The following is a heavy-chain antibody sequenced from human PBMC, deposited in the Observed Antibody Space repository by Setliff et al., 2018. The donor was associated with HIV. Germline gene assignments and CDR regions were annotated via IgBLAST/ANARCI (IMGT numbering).Heavy chain of an antibody. J-gene: IGHJ4*02. CDR3: AKDHATSSWFTALLDY. Sequence: GSLRLSCAASGFTFSSYGMHWVRQAPGKGLEWVASIRYDGSNKYYAESVKGRFTISRDNSKNTLYLQMNSLRAEDTAVYYCAKDHATSSWFTALLDYWGQGALVTVSS. V-gene: IGHV3-30*02. CDR1: GFTFSSYG. D-gene: IGHD6-13*01. CDR2: IRYDGSNK.